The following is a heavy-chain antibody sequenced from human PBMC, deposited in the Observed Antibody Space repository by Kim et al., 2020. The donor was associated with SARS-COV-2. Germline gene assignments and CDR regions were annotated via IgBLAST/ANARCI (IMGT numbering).Heavy chain of an antibody. D-gene: IGHD6-19*01. Sequence: GGSLRLSCAASGLTFSDYYMSWIRQAPGKGLEWVSYISNSGNTIYYADSVKGRFTISRDNAKDSLYLQMNSLRAEDTALYYCAMSSGWYKFNYWGQGTL. CDR1: GLTFSDYY. J-gene: IGHJ4*02. CDR2: ISNSGNTI. CDR3: AMSSGWYKFNY. V-gene: IGHV3-11*01.